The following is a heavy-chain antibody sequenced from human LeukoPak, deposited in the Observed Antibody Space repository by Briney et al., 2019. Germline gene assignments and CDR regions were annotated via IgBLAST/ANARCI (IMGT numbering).Heavy chain of an antibody. CDR1: GFSFSSYV. D-gene: IGHD3-16*02. J-gene: IGHJ6*02. CDR3: AKVNTLGGVIASHYYGMDV. CDR2: ISYDGSNR. V-gene: IGHV3-30*18. Sequence: GGSLRLSCGASGFSFSSYVMHWVRQAPGKGLEWVAVISYDGSNRYHAGSVKGRFTISRDNSGNTLYLQMNSLRAEDTAVYYCAKVNTLGGVIASHYYGMDVWGQGTTVTVSS.